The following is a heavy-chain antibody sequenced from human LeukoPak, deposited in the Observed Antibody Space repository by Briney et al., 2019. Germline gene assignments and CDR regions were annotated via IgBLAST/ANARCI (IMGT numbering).Heavy chain of an antibody. CDR2: VYYSGTT. CDR1: GGSISLSYYY. V-gene: IGHV4-39*01. J-gene: IGHJ1*01. Sequence: SETLSLTCSVSGGSISLSYYYWGWIRQPPGKALEWIGSVYYSGTTSYNPSLKSRVTISIDTSKNQFSLKLSSVTAADTAFYYCARYLDYGGNSRVFQHWGQGTLVTVSS. CDR3: ARYLDYGGNSRVFQH. D-gene: IGHD4-23*01.